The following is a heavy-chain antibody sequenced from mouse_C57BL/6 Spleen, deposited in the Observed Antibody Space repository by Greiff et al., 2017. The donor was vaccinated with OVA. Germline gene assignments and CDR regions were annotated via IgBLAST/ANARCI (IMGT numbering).Heavy chain of an antibody. CDR1: GYSITSGYY. D-gene: IGHD1-1*01. V-gene: IGHV3-6*01. CDR2: IRYDGSN. J-gene: IGHJ3*01. CDR3: ARENYGSSWAY. Sequence: EVQRVESGPGLVKPSQSLSLTCSVTGYSITSGYYWNWIRQFPGNKLEWMGYIRYDGSNNYNPSLKNRISITRDTSKNQFFLKLNSVTTEDTATYYCARENYGSSWAYWGQGTLVTVSA.